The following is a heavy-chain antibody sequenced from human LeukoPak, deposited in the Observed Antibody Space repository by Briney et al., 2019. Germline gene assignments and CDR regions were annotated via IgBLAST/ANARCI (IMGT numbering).Heavy chain of an antibody. V-gene: IGHV3-7*03. D-gene: IGHD6-19*01. J-gene: IGHJ4*02. CDR2: IKQDGSEK. CDR3: AKDMRAVAGTFDY. CDR1: GFIFRSYW. Sequence: GGSLRLSCAASGFIFRSYWMSWVRQAPGKGLEWVANIKQDGSEKYYVDSVKGRFTISRDNAKNSLYLQMNSLRAEDTALYYCAKDMRAVAGTFDYWGQGTLVTVSS.